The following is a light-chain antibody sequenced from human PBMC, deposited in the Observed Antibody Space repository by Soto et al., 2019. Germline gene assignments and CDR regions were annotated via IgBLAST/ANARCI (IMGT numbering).Light chain of an antibody. CDR3: QQYGNSRWT. Sequence: EIVLTQYPDTLSLSPGERATLSCRASQSVSSSYLAWYQQTPGQAPRLLIYGTSNRATGILDRFSGSGSGTDFTLTISRLEPEDLAVYYCQQYGNSRWTFGQGNKVEIK. J-gene: IGKJ1*01. CDR1: QSVSSSY. V-gene: IGKV3-20*01. CDR2: GTS.